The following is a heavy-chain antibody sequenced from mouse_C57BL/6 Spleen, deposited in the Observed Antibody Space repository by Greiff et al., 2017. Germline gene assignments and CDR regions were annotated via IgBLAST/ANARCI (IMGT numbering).Heavy chain of an antibody. CDR1: GFTFSDYG. CDR2: ISSGGSTI. CDR3: AGRKAYAMDY. J-gene: IGHJ4*01. V-gene: IGHV5-17*01. Sequence: EVQLVESGGGLVKPGGSLKLSCAASGFTFSDYGMHWVRQAPEKGLEWVAYISSGGSTIYYADTVKGRFTISRDNAKNTLFLQMTSLRSEDTAMYYCAGRKAYAMDYWGQGTSVTVSS.